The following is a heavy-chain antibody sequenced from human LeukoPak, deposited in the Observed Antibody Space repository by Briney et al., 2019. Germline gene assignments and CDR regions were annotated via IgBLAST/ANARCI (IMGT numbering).Heavy chain of an antibody. CDR3: ARGSPLIQLLRYYYYGMNV. Sequence: SVKVSCKASGYTFTSYAMNWVRQAPGQGLEWMGGIIPIFGTANYAQKFQGRVTITADESTSTAYMELSSLRSEDTAVYYCARGSPLIQLLRYYYYGMNVWGQGTTVTVSS. V-gene: IGHV1-69*13. D-gene: IGHD4-11*01. CDR1: GYTFTSYA. CDR2: IIPIFGTA. J-gene: IGHJ6*02.